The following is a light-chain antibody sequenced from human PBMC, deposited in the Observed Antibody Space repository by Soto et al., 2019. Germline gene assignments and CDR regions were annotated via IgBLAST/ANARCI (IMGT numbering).Light chain of an antibody. CDR3: QSYDSSLSVLV. J-gene: IGLJ2*01. V-gene: IGLV1-40*01. Sequence: QSVLTQPPSVSEAPGQKVTISCTGSSSNIGAGYDVQWYQQLPGTAPKLLIYHNTNRPSGVPDRFSGSKSGASGYLAITGFQAEDEADYYCQSYDSSLSVLVFGGGTKLTVL. CDR2: HNT. CDR1: SSNIGAGYD.